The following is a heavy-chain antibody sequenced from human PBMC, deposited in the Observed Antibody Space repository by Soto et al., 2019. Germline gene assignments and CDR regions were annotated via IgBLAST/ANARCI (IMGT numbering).Heavy chain of an antibody. J-gene: IGHJ6*03. D-gene: IGHD6-13*01. Sequence: GGSLRLSCAASGFTFSSYAMSWVRQAPGKGLEWVSAISGSGGSTYYADSVKGRFTISRDNSKNTLYLQMNSLRAEDTAVYYCAKALGAPPTTIAAWLPSRIENYYYYYYYMDVWGKGTTVTVSS. CDR1: GFTFSSYA. CDR2: ISGSGGST. V-gene: IGHV3-23*01. CDR3: AKALGAPPTTIAAWLPSRIENYYYYYYYMDV.